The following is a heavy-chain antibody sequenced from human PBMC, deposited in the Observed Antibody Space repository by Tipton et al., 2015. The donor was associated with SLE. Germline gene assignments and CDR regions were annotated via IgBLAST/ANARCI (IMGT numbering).Heavy chain of an antibody. V-gene: IGHV5-51*03. D-gene: IGHD1-14*01. CDR2: IYPSDSDT. CDR3: ASLSNEGTD. J-gene: IGHJ1*01. CDR1: GYSFTTYW. Sequence: QLVQSGAEVKEPGDSLKISCRGSGYSFTTYWIAWVRQIPGKGLEWMGIIYPSDSDTRYNPAFQGQVTMSADKSINTAYLQWSSLKSSDTAMYYCASLSNEGTDWGQGTLVIVS.